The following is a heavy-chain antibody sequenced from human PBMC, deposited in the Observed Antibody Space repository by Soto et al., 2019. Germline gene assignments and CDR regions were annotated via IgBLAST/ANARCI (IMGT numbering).Heavy chain of an antibody. V-gene: IGHV3-30-3*01. Sequence: QVQLVESGGGVVQPGRSLRLSCAASGFTFSDYALHWVRQAPGKGLEWVAVISYDGSNKYYADSVKGRFTVSRDNSKNTLYLQMNSLRADDTAVYYFALERSHSSSPYFEYWGQGTLVTVSS. CDR2: ISYDGSNK. CDR1: GFTFSDYA. CDR3: ALERSHSSSPYFEY. J-gene: IGHJ4*02. D-gene: IGHD6-6*01.